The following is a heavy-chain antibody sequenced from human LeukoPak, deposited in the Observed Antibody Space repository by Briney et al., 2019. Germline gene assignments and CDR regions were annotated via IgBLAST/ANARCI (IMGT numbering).Heavy chain of an antibody. D-gene: IGHD6-19*01. J-gene: IGHJ3*02. CDR1: GGSISSGSYY. V-gene: IGHV4-61*02. CDR2: IYTSGST. CDR3: ARGRSSGWYFAFDI. Sequence: SETLSLTCTVSGGSISSGSYYWSWIRQPAGKGLEWIGRIYTSGSTNYNPSLKSRVTISVDTSKNQFSLKLSSVAAADTAVYYCARGRSSGWYFAFDIWGQGTMVTVSS.